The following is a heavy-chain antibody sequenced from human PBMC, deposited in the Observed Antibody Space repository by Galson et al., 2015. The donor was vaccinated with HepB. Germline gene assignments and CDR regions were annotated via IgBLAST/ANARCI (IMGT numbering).Heavy chain of an antibody. CDR3: ARSPLRFLDWLPYYDYYYMDV. V-gene: IGHV7-4-1*02. D-gene: IGHD3-3*01. Sequence: SVKVSCKAPGYTFTDYVVNWVRQAPGQGLEWMGWMDTNTGKPTYAPGFAERFVFSLDTSVTTAYLQISSLETDDTAVYYCARSPLRFLDWLPYYDYYYMDVWGEGTTVTVSS. CDR1: GYTFTDYV. CDR2: MDTNTGKP. J-gene: IGHJ6*03.